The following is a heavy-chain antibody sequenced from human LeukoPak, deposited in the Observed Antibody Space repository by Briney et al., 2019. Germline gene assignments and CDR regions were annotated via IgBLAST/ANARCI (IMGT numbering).Heavy chain of an antibody. Sequence: GSLRHACTASGFTFSSNAMSWVRQAPGKGLEWVSAISGSGGSTYYADSVKGRFTISRDNSKNTLYLQMNSLRAEDTAVYYCAKGQRWLQSRPVDYWGQGTLVTVSS. V-gene: IGHV3-23*01. D-gene: IGHD5-24*01. CDR3: AKGQRWLQSRPVDY. J-gene: IGHJ4*02. CDR1: GFTFSSNA. CDR2: ISGSGGST.